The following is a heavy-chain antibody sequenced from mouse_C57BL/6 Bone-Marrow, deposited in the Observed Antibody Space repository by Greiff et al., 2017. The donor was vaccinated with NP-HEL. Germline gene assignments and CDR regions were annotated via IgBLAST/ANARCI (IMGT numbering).Heavy chain of an antibody. CDR1: GYAFTNYL. CDR2: INPGSGGT. Sequence: QVHVKQSGAELVRPGTSVKVSCKASGYAFTNYLIEWVKQRPGQGLEWIGVINPGSGGTNYNEKFKGKATLTADKSSSTAYMQLSSLTSEDSAVYFCARSGSNYFYWYFDVWGTGTTVTVSS. J-gene: IGHJ1*03. D-gene: IGHD2-5*01. V-gene: IGHV1-54*01. CDR3: ARSGSNYFYWYFDV.